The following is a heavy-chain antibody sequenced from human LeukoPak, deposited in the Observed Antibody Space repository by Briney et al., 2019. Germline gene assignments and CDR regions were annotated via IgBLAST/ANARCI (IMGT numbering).Heavy chain of an antibody. CDR2: IYYSGST. CDR1: GGSISGYY. V-gene: IGHV4-59*01. J-gene: IGHJ4*02. CDR3: TRLYCSGGSCYDLPDY. Sequence: PSETLSLTCTVSGGSISGYYWNWIRQPPGKGLEWIAYIYYSGSTNYNPSLKSRVSISVDTSKNQFSLKLRSVTAADTAVYYCTRLYCSGGSCYDLPDYWGQGTLVTVSS. D-gene: IGHD2-15*01.